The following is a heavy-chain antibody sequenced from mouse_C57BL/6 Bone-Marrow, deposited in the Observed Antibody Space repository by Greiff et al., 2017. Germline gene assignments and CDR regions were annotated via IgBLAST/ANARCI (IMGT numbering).Heavy chain of an antibody. J-gene: IGHJ1*03. CDR2: INPSNGGT. CDR3: ARQGTTVEADWYFDV. CDR1: GYTFTSYW. D-gene: IGHD1-1*01. V-gene: IGHV1-53*01. Sequence: QVQLQQPGTELVKPGASVKLSCKASGYTFTSYWMHWVKQRPGQGLEWIGNINPSNGGTNYNEKFKSKATLTVDKSSSTAYMQLSSLTSEDSAVYYCARQGTTVEADWYFDVWGTGTTVTVSS.